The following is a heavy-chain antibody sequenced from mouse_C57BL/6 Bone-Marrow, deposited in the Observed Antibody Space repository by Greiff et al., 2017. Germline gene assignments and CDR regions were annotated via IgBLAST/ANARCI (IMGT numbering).Heavy chain of an antibody. V-gene: IGHV1-61*01. J-gene: IGHJ4*01. CDR3: ARWEHYGNYYAMDY. CDR1: GYTFTSYW. Sequence: QVQLQQPGAELVRPGSSVKLSCKASGYTFTSYWLDWVKQRPGQGLEWLGNIYPSDSDTHSTQKFKDKATLTVDKSASTAYMQLSSLTSEDSAVYYCARWEHYGNYYAMDYWGQGTSVTVSS. D-gene: IGHD1-1*02. CDR2: IYPSDSDT.